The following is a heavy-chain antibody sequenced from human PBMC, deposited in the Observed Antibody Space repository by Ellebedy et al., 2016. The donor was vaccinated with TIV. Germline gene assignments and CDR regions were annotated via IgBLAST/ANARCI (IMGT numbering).Heavy chain of an antibody. CDR3: ARALPRWFDP. CDR2: IYYSGST. V-gene: IGHV4-61*05. CDR1: GGSISSSSYY. J-gene: IGHJ5*02. Sequence: MPSETLSLTCTVSGGSISSSSYYWSWIRQPPGKGLEWIGYIYYSGSTSYNPSLKSRVTISVDTSKNQFSLKLSSVTAADTAVYYCARALPRWFDPWGQGTLVTVSS.